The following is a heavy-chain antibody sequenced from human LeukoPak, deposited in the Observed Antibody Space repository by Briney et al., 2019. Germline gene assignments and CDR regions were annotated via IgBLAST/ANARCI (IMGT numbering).Heavy chain of an antibody. D-gene: IGHD2-21*01. V-gene: IGHV3-23*01. CDR1: GFTFSSYA. CDR2: ISGSGGST. Sequence: GGSLRLSCAASGFTFSSYAMSWVRQAPGTGLEWVSAISGSGGSTYYADSVKGRFTISRDNSKNTLYLQMNSLRAEDTAVYYCAKGVVANPKSRYFDLWGRGTLVTVSS. J-gene: IGHJ2*01. CDR3: AKGVVANPKSRYFDL.